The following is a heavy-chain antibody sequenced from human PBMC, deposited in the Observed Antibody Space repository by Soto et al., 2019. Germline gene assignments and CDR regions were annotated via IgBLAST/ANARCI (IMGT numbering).Heavy chain of an antibody. CDR1: GGSINSGDYY. CDR2: IYYTGTT. D-gene: IGHD4-17*01. V-gene: IGHV4-30-4*01. Sequence: QVQLQESGPGLVKPSQTLSLTCTVSGGSINSGDYYWSWIRQPPGKGLEWLGYIYYTGTTYYRPFLSSRVTISIDTSKNQFFLKLSSVTAADTAVYYCARIGLTTVVLWGQGTLVTVSS. CDR3: ARIGLTTVVL. J-gene: IGHJ4*02.